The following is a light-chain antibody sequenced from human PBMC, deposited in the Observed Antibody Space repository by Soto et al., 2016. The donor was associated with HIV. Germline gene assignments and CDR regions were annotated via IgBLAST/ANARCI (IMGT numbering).Light chain of an antibody. CDR1: KLGDKY. Sequence: SYELIQPPSVSVSPGQTASIPCSGDKLGDKYACWYQHKPGQSPVLVIFQDNRRPSGIPERFSGANSGNTATLTISGTQPMDEADYFCQAWDSNTAVFGTGTKVTV. CDR3: QAWDSNTAV. V-gene: IGLV3-1*01. J-gene: IGLJ1*01. CDR2: QDN.